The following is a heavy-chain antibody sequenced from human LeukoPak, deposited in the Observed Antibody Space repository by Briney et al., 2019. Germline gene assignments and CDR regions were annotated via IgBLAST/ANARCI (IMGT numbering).Heavy chain of an antibody. J-gene: IGHJ6*03. D-gene: IGHD2-2*01. CDR1: GGSISSYY. Sequence: SETLSLTCTVSGGSISSYYRSWIRQPPGKGLEWIGYIYYSGSTNYNPSLKSRVTISVDASKNQFSLKLSSVTAADTAVYYCARVRAGLRLNNIVVVPAAIYYYYYMDVWGKGTTVTVSS. CDR2: IYYSGST. V-gene: IGHV4-59*01. CDR3: ARVRAGLRLNNIVVVPAAIYYYYYMDV.